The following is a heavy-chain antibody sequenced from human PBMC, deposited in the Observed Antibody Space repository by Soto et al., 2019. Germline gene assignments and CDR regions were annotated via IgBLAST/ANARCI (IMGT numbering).Heavy chain of an antibody. CDR3: AKDRDSSGWFSGYYYGVDV. CDR1: GFTFSSYD. D-gene: IGHD6-19*01. V-gene: IGHV3-30*18. Sequence: LRLSCAASGFTFSSYDMHWVRQAPGKGLEWVALISYDGSNKYYADSVKGRFTISRDNSKNTLSLQVSSLRPEDTAVYYCAKDRDSSGWFSGYYYGVDVWGQGTTVTVSS. J-gene: IGHJ6*02. CDR2: ISYDGSNK.